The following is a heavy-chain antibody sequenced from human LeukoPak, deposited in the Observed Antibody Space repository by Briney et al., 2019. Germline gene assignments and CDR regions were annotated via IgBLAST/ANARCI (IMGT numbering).Heavy chain of an antibody. CDR2: ISGSGGST. V-gene: IGHV3-23*01. Sequence: GGSLRLSCAASGFTFSSYAMSWVRQARGKGLEWVSAISGSGGSTYYADSVKGRFTISRDNSKNTLYLQMNSLRAEDTAVYYCAKGTRAMTRYVYFDYWGQGTLVTVSS. J-gene: IGHJ4*02. D-gene: IGHD5-12*01. CDR1: GFTFSSYA. CDR3: AKGTRAMTRYVYFDY.